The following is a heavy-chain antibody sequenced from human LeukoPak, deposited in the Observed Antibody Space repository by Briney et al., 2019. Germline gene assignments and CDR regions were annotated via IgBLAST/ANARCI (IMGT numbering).Heavy chain of an antibody. V-gene: IGHV4-30-4*01. CDR1: GDSISSGAYA. D-gene: IGHD3-16*01. Sequence: SETLSLTCTVSGDSISSGAYAWTWIRQSPGKGLEWIGYVYNSGGTHYNSSLKSRLSISADMSQNKFSLNLSSVTAADTAVYYCARYEYARSDNTGLRYFHHWGQGTLVTVSS. J-gene: IGHJ1*01. CDR2: VYNSGGT. CDR3: ARYEYARSDNTGLRYFHH.